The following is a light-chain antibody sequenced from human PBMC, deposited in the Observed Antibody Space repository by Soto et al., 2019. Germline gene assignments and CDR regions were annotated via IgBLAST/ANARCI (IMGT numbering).Light chain of an antibody. CDR2: ASS. CDR3: QQSYSTPPT. CDR1: QSISSY. Sequence: DIQMTQSPSSLSASVGDRVTIPCRASQSISSYLNWYQQKPGKAPKLLIYASSRLQSVFPSRFSGSGSGTDFTLTISSLQPEDFATYYCQQSYSTPPTFGQGTKLEIK. J-gene: IGKJ2*01. V-gene: IGKV1-39*01.